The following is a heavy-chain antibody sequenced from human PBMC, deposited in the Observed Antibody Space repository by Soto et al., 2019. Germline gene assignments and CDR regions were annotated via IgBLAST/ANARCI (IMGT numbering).Heavy chain of an antibody. V-gene: IGHV3-21*01. J-gene: IGHJ4*02. CDR1: GFTFSSYS. CDR2: ISSSSSYI. Sequence: PGGSLRLSCAASGFTFSSYSMNWVRQAPGKGLEWVSSISSSSSYIYYADSVKGRFTISRDNAKNSLYLQMNSLRAEDTAVYYCARGDPEYCYSGYDWVSCYFDYWGQGTLVTVSS. CDR3: ARGDPEYCYSGYDWVSCYFDY. D-gene: IGHD5-12*01.